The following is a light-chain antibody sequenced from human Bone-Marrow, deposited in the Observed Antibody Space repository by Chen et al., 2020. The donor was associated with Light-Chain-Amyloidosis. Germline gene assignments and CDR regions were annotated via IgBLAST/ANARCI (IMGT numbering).Light chain of an antibody. J-gene: IGLJ1*01. CDR1: SSAVGGDNH. CDR3: SSYTNTNTSV. V-gene: IGLV2-14*01. CDR2: EVT. Sequence: QSALTQPASVSVSPGQSITISCSGTSSAVGGDNHVSLYQQHPDKAPKLMIYEVTNRPSWVPERFSGSKTDNTASRTISGLQTEDEADYVCSSYTNTNTSVFGSGTRVTVL.